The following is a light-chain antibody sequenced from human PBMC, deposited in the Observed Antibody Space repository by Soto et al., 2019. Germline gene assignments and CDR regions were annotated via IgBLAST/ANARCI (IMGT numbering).Light chain of an antibody. V-gene: IGKV3-15*01. CDR3: QQYYHWPVT. J-gene: IGKJ4*01. Sequence: EILMTQSPDTLSVSPGERVTLSCRASRTVSNRLAWYQHKPGQAPRLLISGASTGATGIPPRFRGTGSGTEFTLNVDTLQSEDIEIYYCQQYYHWPVTFGGGTKVEIK. CDR1: RTVSNR. CDR2: GAS.